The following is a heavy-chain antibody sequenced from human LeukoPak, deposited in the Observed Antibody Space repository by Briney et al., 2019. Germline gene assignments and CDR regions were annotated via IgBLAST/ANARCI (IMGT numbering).Heavy chain of an antibody. CDR3: ARDYYDSSGIDY. CDR1: GFTFSSYT. J-gene: IGHJ4*02. D-gene: IGHD3-22*01. CDR2: ISSSSSSTI. Sequence: GGSLRLSCSASGFTFSSYTMNWVRQAPGKGLEWVSYISSSSSSTIYYADSVKGRFTISRDNAKNSLYLQMNSPRAEDTAVYYCARDYYDSSGIDYWGQGTLVTVSS. V-gene: IGHV3-48*04.